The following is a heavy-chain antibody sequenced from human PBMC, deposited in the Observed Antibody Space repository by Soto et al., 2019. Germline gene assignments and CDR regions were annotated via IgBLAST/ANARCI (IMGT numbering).Heavy chain of an antibody. CDR3: AKDSGDSIRRILFDM. D-gene: IGHD4-17*01. J-gene: IGHJ3*02. CDR1: GFTCEDDA. V-gene: IGHV3-9*01. Sequence: VQLVESGGGWVQPGRSLRLSCAVSGFTCEDDAMHWVRQAQGKGLEWVSGISWDSAYIDYAASVKGRFTISRDNVKTSLYRQMNSLRAEDTASYFCAKDSGDSIRRILFDMWGQGTMVTVSS. CDR2: ISWDSAYI.